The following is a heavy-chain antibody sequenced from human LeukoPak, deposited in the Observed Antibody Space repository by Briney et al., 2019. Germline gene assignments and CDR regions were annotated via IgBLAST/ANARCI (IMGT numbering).Heavy chain of an antibody. D-gene: IGHD2-21*02. CDR3: ARSTYCGGDCYPALGY. CDR2: ISSSNNTI. J-gene: IGHJ4*02. V-gene: IGHV3-48*02. CDR1: GFTFSSYS. Sequence: RGSLRLSCAASGFTFSSYSMNWVRQAPGKGLEWVSYISSSNNTIYYADSVKGRFTISRDNAKNSLYLQMNSLRDEDTAVYYCARSTYCGGDCYPALGYWGQGTPVTVSS.